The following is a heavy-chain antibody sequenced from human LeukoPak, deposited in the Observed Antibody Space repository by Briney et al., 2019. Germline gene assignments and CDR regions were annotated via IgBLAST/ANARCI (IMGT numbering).Heavy chain of an antibody. CDR1: GGSISSGGYY. V-gene: IGHV4-31*03. CDR3: ARLTHCSGGSCYSGVVDY. D-gene: IGHD2-15*01. Sequence: PSETLSLTCTVSGGSISSGGYYWSWIRQHPGKGLEWIGYIYYSGSTYYNPSLKSRVTISVDTSKNQFSLKLSSVTAADTAVHYCARLTHCSGGSCYSGVVDYWGQGTLVTVSS. J-gene: IGHJ4*02. CDR2: IYYSGST.